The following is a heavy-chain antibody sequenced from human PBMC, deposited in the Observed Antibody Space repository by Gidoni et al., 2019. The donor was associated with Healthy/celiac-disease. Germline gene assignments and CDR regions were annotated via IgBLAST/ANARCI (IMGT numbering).Heavy chain of an antibody. Sequence: QVQLLESGPGLVKPSETLSLTCTVSGGSLSSYSWSLIRQPPGKGLEWIGYIYSSGSTNYNPPLQSRVTISVDTSKNQFSLKLSSVTAADTAVYYCARRESSSWYVYFDYWGQGTLVTVSS. CDR3: ARRESSSWYVYFDY. D-gene: IGHD6-13*01. CDR1: GGSLSSYS. CDR2: IYSSGST. V-gene: IGHV4-59*08. J-gene: IGHJ4*02.